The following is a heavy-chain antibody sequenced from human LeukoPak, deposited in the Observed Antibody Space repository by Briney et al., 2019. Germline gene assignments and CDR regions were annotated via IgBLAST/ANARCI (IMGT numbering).Heavy chain of an antibody. CDR3: ASGVPVTTGPYPIDY. CDR1: GFIFRGYG. V-gene: IGHV3-30*02. CDR2: IRSDGSNK. J-gene: IGHJ4*02. D-gene: IGHD4-17*01. Sequence: PGGSLRLSCAASGFIFRGYGMHWVRQAPGKGLEWVAFIRSDGSNKYYADSMKGRFTISRDNSKNTLYLQMNSLRAEDTAVYYCASGVPVTTGPYPIDYWGQGTLVTVSS.